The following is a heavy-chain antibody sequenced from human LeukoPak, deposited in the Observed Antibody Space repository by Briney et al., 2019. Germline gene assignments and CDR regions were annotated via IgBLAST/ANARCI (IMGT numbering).Heavy chain of an antibody. CDR2: IYTSGST. D-gene: IGHD3-16*02. CDR1: GGSFSGYY. J-gene: IGHJ4*02. CDR3: AREWTVWGSYRQYYFDY. V-gene: IGHV4-4*07. Sequence: SETLSLTCAVYGGSFSGYYWSWIRQPAGKGLEWIGRIYTSGSTNYNPSLKSRVTISVDTSKNQFSLKLSSVTAADTAVYYCAREWTVWGSYRQYYFDYWGQGTLVTVSS.